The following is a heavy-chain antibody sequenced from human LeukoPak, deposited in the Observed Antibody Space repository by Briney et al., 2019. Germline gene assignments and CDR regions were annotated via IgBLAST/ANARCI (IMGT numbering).Heavy chain of an antibody. CDR2: IYTGGST. J-gene: IGHJ3*02. V-gene: IGHV3-53*01. CDR3: AREDDWAFHI. D-gene: IGHD3-9*01. CDR1: GFTVSTNY. Sequence: GGSLRLSCAASGFTVSTNYMAWVRQAPGKGLVWVSAIYTGGSTYYADSVKGRFAISRDNSMNTVFLQMNSLRAEDTAVYYCAREDDWAFHIWGQGTMVTVSS.